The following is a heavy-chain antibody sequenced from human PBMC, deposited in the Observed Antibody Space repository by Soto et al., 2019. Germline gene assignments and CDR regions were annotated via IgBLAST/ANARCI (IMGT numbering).Heavy chain of an antibody. Sequence: QLQLQESGPGLVKPSETLSLTCTVSGGSISSSSYYWGWIRQPPGKGLEWIGSIYYSGSTYYNPSLKSRVTISVDTSKNQFSLKLSSVTAADTAVHYCARHKPFILMVHDAFDIWGQGTMVTVSS. CDR1: GGSISSSSYY. V-gene: IGHV4-39*01. CDR2: IYYSGST. J-gene: IGHJ3*02. D-gene: IGHD3-16*01. CDR3: ARHKPFILMVHDAFDI.